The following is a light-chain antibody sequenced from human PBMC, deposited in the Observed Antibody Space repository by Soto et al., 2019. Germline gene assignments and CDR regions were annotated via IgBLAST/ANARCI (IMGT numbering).Light chain of an antibody. Sequence: QSVLTQPASVSGSRGQSIIISCVGRNTDVGQDKSVSWYQQHPGKAPNIMIYEVNKRPSGVPDRFSGSKSGNTASLTVSGLQADDEANYYCSSFKGTNSFVFGTGTKVTVL. CDR3: SSFKGTNSFV. V-gene: IGLV2-8*01. J-gene: IGLJ1*01. CDR1: NTDVGQDKS. CDR2: EVN.